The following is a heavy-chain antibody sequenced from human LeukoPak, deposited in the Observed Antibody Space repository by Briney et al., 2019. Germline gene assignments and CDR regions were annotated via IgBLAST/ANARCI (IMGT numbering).Heavy chain of an antibody. J-gene: IGHJ4*02. D-gene: IGHD3-9*01. CDR2: ISWNSGSI. CDR3: AKEYYDILTGRIDY. Sequence: GGSLRLSCAASGFTFDDYAMHWVRQAPGKGLEWVSGISWNSGSIVYADSVKGRFTISRDNAKNSLYLQMNSLRAEDTALYYCAKEYYDILTGRIDYWGQGTLVTVSS. V-gene: IGHV3-9*01. CDR1: GFTFDDYA.